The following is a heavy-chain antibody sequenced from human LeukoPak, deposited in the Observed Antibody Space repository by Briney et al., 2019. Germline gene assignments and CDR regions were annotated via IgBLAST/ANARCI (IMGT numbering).Heavy chain of an antibody. CDR2: IYYSGST. J-gene: IGHJ4*02. D-gene: IGHD3-22*01. V-gene: IGHV4-39*02. CDR3: ARENYDVSGTASFDY. CDR1: GGSISSSSYY. Sequence: PSETLSLTCTVSGGSISSSSYYWGWIRQPPGKGLEWIGSIYYSGSTYYNPSLKSRVTISVDTSKNQFSLKLSSVTAADTAVYYCARENYDVSGTASFDYWGQGTLVTVSS.